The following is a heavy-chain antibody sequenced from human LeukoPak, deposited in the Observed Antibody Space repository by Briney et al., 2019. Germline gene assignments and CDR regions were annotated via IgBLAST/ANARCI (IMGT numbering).Heavy chain of an antibody. D-gene: IGHD5-12*01. J-gene: IGHJ4*02. CDR3: AREGSGYPY. Sequence: ASVKVSCKASGYTFTSHYMHWVRQAPGQGLEWMGWINPNSGGTNYAQKFQGRVTMTRDTSISTAYMEVSRLTSDDTAVFYCAREGSGYPYWGQGTLVTVSS. V-gene: IGHV1-2*02. CDR1: GYTFTSHY. CDR2: INPNSGGT.